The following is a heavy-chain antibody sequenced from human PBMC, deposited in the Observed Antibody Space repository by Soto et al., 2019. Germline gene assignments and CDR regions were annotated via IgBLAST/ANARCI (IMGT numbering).Heavy chain of an antibody. V-gene: IGHV1-69*06. Sequence: QVQLVQSGAEVKKPGSSVKVSCKASGGTFSSYAISWVRQAPGQGLEWMGGINPIFGTANYAQKFQGRVTITADKSTSTAYMELSSLRSEDTAVYYCVRHYGSGSSFGMDVWGQGTTVTVSS. CDR3: VRHYGSGSSFGMDV. D-gene: IGHD3-10*01. CDR1: GGTFSSYA. J-gene: IGHJ6*02. CDR2: INPIFGTA.